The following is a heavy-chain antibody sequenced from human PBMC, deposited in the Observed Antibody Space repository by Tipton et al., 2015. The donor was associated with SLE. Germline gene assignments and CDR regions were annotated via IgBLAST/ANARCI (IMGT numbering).Heavy chain of an antibody. CDR3: TRHEFCSGDYCPRSDQYYYMDV. J-gene: IGHJ6*03. D-gene: IGHD3-22*01. Sequence: SLRLSCAASGFTFSTYGMYWVRQAPGKGLEWVSFIRYDGHNKYHADSVRGRFTTSRDNSKNTLYLEMDNLRAEDTAVYYCTRHEFCSGDYCPRSDQYYYMDVWGKGTTVTVSS. CDR2: IRYDGHNK. V-gene: IGHV3-30*02. CDR1: GFTFSTYG.